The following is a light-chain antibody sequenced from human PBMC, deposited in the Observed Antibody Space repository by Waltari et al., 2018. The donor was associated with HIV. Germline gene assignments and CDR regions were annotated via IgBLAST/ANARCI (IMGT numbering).Light chain of an antibody. CDR3: QSYDSSLSGSRV. J-gene: IGLJ3*02. V-gene: IGLV1-40*01. Sequence: HSVLTQPPSVSGALGQRVTLSCPGSSSNLGAGYDVPWYQQLPGTAPKPLIYKNNNRPSGVPDRFSGSKSGTSASLAITGLQAEDEADYHCQSYDSSLSGSRVFGGGTKLTVL. CDR1: SSNLGAGYD. CDR2: KNN.